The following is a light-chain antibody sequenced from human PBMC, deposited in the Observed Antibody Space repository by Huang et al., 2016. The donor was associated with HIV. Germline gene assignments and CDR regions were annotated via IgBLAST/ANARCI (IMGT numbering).Light chain of an antibody. CDR3: QQYNNWPPLT. CDR1: QSVSSN. CDR2: GAS. V-gene: IGKV3-15*01. J-gene: IGKJ4*01. Sequence: EIVMTQSPATLSVSPGERATLSCRASQSVSSNLHWYQQKPGQAPRLLIYGASTSATGIPARFSGSGSGTEFTLTISSLQSEDFAVYYCQQYNNWPPLTFGGGTKVEIK.